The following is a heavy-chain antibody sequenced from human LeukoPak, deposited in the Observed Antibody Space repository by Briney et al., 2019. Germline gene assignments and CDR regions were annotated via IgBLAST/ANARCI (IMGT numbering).Heavy chain of an antibody. CDR3: ARSSGSGSYTPYYYYGMDV. CDR1: GFTFSSYA. V-gene: IGHV3-23*01. Sequence: RSGGSLRLSCAASGFTFSSYAMSWVRQAPGKGLEWVSAISGSGGSTYYADSVKGRFTISRDNAKNSLYLQMNSLRAEDTAVYYCARSSGSGSYTPYYYYGMDVWGQGTTVTVSS. J-gene: IGHJ6*02. CDR2: ISGSGGST. D-gene: IGHD3-10*01.